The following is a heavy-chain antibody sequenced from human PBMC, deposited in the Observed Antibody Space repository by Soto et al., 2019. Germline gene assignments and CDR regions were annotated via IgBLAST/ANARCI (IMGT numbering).Heavy chain of an antibody. CDR3: ARGEGSGYSFAY. CDR2: IYHSGST. V-gene: IGHV4-30-2*01. D-gene: IGHD3-22*01. J-gene: IGHJ4*02. CDR1: GGSMSSGGYS. Sequence: SETLSLTCAVSGGSMSSGGYSWSWIRQPPGKGLEYIGYIYHSGSTYYNPSLKSRVTISVDRSKNQFSLKLSSVTAADKAVYYCARGEGSGYSFAYWGQGTLVTVSS.